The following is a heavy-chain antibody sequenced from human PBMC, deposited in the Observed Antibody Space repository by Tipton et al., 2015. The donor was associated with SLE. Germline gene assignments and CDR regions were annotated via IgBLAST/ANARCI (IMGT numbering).Heavy chain of an antibody. D-gene: IGHD3-22*01. J-gene: IGHJ6*02. CDR2: IYYSGST. Sequence: TLSLTCTVSGGSFSSSSYYCGWIRQPPGKGLEWIGSIYYSGSTYYNPSLKSRVTISVDTSKNQFSLKLSSVTAADTAVYYCARGQKPQYYYDSSGYYPAYYGMDVWGQGTTVTVSS. CDR3: ARGQKPQYYYDSSGYYPAYYGMDV. CDR1: GGSFSSSSYY. V-gene: IGHV4-39*01.